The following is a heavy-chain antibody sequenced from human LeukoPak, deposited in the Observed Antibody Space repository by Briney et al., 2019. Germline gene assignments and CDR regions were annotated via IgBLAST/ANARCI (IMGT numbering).Heavy chain of an antibody. CDR2: INHSGST. V-gene: IGHV4-34*01. Sequence: NPSETLSLTCAVYGGSFSGYYWSWIRQPPGKGLEWIGEINHSGSTNYNPSLKSRVTISVDTSKNQFSLKLSSVTAADTAVYYCARGSPMGNYWGQGTLVTVSS. J-gene: IGHJ4*02. CDR1: GGSFSGYY. CDR3: ARGSPMGNY. D-gene: IGHD3-10*01.